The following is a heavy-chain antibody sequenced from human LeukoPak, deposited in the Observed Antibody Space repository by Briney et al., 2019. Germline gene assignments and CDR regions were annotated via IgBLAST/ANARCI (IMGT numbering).Heavy chain of an antibody. V-gene: IGHV4-4*02. CDR3: MGADYGGH. Sequence: SETLSLTCAVSGISISTSNWWSWVRQPPGKGLEWIGEIYHSGTTNYNPSLESRVTISVDKSKNQFSLKLSSVTAADTALYYCMGADYGGHWGQGTLVTVSS. D-gene: IGHD4/OR15-4a*01. CDR2: IYHSGTT. J-gene: IGHJ1*01. CDR1: GISISTSNW.